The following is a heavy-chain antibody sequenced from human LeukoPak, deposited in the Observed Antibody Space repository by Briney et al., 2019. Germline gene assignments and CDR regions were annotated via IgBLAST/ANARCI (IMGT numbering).Heavy chain of an antibody. D-gene: IGHD3-16*01. V-gene: IGHV3-23*01. CDR2: IGGRGGST. Sequence: GGSLKLPCAASGFRFSDYTMTWVRQAPGKGPEWVLAIGGRGGSTYYADSLGGRFTISRDNSQDMVYLQMNSLKVEDTATYYCGKEGGAWGQGTKVTVSS. J-gene: IGHJ5*02. CDR3: GKEGGA. CDR1: GFRFSDYT.